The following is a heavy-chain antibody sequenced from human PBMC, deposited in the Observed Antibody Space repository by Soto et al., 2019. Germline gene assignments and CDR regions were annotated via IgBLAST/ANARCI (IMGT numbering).Heavy chain of an antibody. J-gene: IGHJ4*02. CDR2: INSDGSST. V-gene: IGHV3-74*01. Sequence: PGGSLRLSCAASGFTFSSYWMHWVRQAPGKGLVWVSRINSDGSSTSYADSVKGRFTISRDNAKNTLYLQMNSLRAEDTAVYYCARSSYDYVWGSYRHPLDYWGQGTLVTVSS. CDR3: ARSSYDYVWGSYRHPLDY. D-gene: IGHD3-16*02. CDR1: GFTFSSYW.